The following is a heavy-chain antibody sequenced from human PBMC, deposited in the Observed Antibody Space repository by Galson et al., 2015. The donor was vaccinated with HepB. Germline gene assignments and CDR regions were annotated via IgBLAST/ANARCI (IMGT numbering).Heavy chain of an antibody. CDR2: ISGSGGST. CDR1: GFDFSDYA. CDR3: AKSPTYNWFDP. V-gene: IGHV3-23*01. J-gene: IGHJ5*02. Sequence: SLRLSCAASGFDFSDYAMSWVRRAPGKGLEWVSVISGSGGSTYYAESVKGRFTISRDNSKNTLYLQMNSLRAEDTAVYYCAKSPTYNWFDPWGQGTLVTVSS.